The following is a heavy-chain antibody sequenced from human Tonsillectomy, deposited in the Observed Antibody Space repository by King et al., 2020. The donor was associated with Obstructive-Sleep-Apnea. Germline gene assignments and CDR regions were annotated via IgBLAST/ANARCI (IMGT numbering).Heavy chain of an antibody. V-gene: IGHV3-30*04. CDR1: GFTFSRFP. CDR2: ISYDGGSK. J-gene: IGHJ4*02. CDR3: SSTVTYYFDH. Sequence: VQLVESGGGVVQPGRSLRLSCAASGFTFSRFPMHWVRQAPGKGLEWVAVISYDGGSKYYADSVKGRFTISRDNSKNTLSLHMNTLRVDDTAVYYCSSTVTYYFDHWGQGTLVTVSS. D-gene: IGHD3-10*01.